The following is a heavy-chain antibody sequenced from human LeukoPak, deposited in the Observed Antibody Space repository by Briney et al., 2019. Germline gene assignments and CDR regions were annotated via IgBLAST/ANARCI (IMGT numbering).Heavy chain of an antibody. CDR2: VTHDSDTT. Sequence: GGSLRLSCAASGFTFSVHAMTWVRQAPGKGLDWVSSVTHDSDTTYYADSVKGRFTISRDNSKNTLYLRMDSLRVDDTALYYCAIRDGNNDRDYWGQGILVTVSS. D-gene: IGHD5-24*01. CDR3: AIRDGNNDRDY. J-gene: IGHJ4*02. V-gene: IGHV3-23*01. CDR1: GFTFSVHA.